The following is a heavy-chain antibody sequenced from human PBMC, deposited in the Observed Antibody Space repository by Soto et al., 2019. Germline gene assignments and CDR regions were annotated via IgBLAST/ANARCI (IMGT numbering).Heavy chain of an antibody. D-gene: IGHD4-17*01. Sequence: EVQLVESGGGLVQPGGSLRLSCAASRFTFSSYSMNWVRQAPGKGLEWVSYISSSSSTIYYADSVKGRFTIARDNAKNSLYLQMNSLRAEDTAVYYCARYRVPDYGGNVQSYYYYGMDVWGQGTTVTVSS. CDR3: ARYRVPDYGGNVQSYYYYGMDV. CDR2: ISSSSSTI. CDR1: RFTFSSYS. J-gene: IGHJ6*02. V-gene: IGHV3-48*01.